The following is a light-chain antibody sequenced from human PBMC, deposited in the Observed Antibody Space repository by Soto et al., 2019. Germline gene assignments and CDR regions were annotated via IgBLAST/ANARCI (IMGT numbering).Light chain of an antibody. Sequence: EIVLTQSPVTLSLSPGDRATLSCRASQSVSGSYLAWYQQKPGQAPRLLIYGASSRATGIPDRFSGSGSGTDFTLTINRLEPEDFAVYYCQQYGSSPLITFGQGTRLEIK. CDR1: QSVSGSY. V-gene: IGKV3-20*01. J-gene: IGKJ5*01. CDR2: GAS. CDR3: QQYGSSPLIT.